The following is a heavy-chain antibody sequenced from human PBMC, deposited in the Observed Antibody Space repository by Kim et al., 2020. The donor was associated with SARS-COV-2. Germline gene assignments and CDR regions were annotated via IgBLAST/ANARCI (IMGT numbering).Heavy chain of an antibody. Sequence: GGSLRLSCAASGFTFGSYAMSWVHQAPGKGLEWVSSIGVSGGSTYYTDSVKGRFTISRDNSKSTLYLQMNSLGAEDTAVYYCALYGSGWYVDYWGQGTLVTVSS. CDR2: IGVSGGST. V-gene: IGHV3-23*01. D-gene: IGHD6-19*01. CDR1: GFTFGSYA. CDR3: ALYGSGWYVDY. J-gene: IGHJ4*02.